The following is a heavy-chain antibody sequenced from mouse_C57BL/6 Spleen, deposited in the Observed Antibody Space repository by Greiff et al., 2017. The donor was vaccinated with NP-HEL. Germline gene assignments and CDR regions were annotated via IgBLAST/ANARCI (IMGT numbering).Heavy chain of an antibody. J-gene: IGHJ2*01. CDR2: ISYDGSN. D-gene: IGHD1-1*01. CDR3: ARNYGSSPLYYFDY. Sequence: EVKLQESGPGLVKPSQSLSLTCSVTGYSITSGYYWNWIRQFPGNKLEWMGYISYDGSNNYNPSLKNRISITRDTSKNQFFLKLNSVTTEDTATYYCARNYGSSPLYYFDYWGQGTTLTVSS. CDR1: GYSITSGYY. V-gene: IGHV3-6*01.